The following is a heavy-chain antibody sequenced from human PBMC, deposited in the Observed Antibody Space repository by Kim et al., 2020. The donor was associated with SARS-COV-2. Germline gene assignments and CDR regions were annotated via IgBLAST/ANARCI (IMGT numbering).Heavy chain of an antibody. D-gene: IGHD3-10*01. V-gene: IGHV3-30*04. CDR1: GFTFSSYA. Sequence: GGSLRLSCAASGFTFSSYAMHWVRQAPGKGLEWVAVISYDGSNKYYADSVKGRFTISRDNSKNTLYLQMNSLRAEDTAMYYCASCRITMVRGGAFDIWGQGTMVTVSS. J-gene: IGHJ3*02. CDR2: ISYDGSNK. CDR3: ASCRITMVRGGAFDI.